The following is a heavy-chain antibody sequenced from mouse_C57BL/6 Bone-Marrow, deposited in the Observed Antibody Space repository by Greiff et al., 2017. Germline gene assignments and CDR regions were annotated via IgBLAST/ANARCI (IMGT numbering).Heavy chain of an antibody. J-gene: IGHJ2*01. D-gene: IGHD1-1*01. V-gene: IGHV5-9*01. CDR2: ISGGGGNT. CDR1: GFTFSSYT. CDR3: ARWGTTVLDY. Sequence: EVMLVESGGGLVKPGGSLKLSCAASGFTFSSYTMSWVRQTPEKRLEWVATISGGGGNTYYPDSVKGRFTISRDNAKNTLYLQMSSLRSEDTALYYCARWGTTVLDYWGQGTTLTVSS.